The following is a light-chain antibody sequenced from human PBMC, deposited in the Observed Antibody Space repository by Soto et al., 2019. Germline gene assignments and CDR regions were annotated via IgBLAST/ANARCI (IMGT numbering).Light chain of an antibody. V-gene: IGLV3-21*02. CDR2: DDG. CDR1: NIGIKS. Sequence: SYELTQPPSVSVAPGQTATITCGGNNIGIKSVQWYQQKPGQAPVLVVHDDGDRPSGIPERVSGSNSGNTATLTISRVEAGDEADYYCQVWDSSSDRPVFGGGTKLTVL. J-gene: IGLJ3*02. CDR3: QVWDSSSDRPV.